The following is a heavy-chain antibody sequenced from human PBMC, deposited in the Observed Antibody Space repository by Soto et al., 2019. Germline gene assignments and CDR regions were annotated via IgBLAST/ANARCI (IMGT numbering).Heavy chain of an antibody. CDR1: GGSLSGYY. V-gene: IGHV4-34*12. J-gene: IGHJ4*02. Sequence: ETLSLTCAVYGGSLSGYYWSWIRQAPGKGLEWIGEIIQSGSSNYNPSLKGRVIITVDTSKNRFSLQLSSVTAADTAVYYCARADRAAAPWRDFDYWGQGTLVTVSS. D-gene: IGHD6-13*01. CDR3: ARADRAAAPWRDFDY. CDR2: IIQSGSS.